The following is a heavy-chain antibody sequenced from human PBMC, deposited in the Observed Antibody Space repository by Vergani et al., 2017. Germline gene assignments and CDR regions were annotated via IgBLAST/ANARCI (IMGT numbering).Heavy chain of an antibody. D-gene: IGHD2-2*01. Sequence: EVQLVESGGGLVQPGGSLRLSCAASGFTFSSYSMNWVRQAPGKGLEWVSYISSSSSTIYYADSVKGRFTISRDNAKNSLYLQMNSLRDEDTAVYYCARDCRSDYFSSTSCYRDYFDYWGQGTLVTVSS. CDR1: GFTFSSYS. CDR3: ARDCRSDYFSSTSCYRDYFDY. V-gene: IGHV3-48*02. CDR2: ISSSSSTI. J-gene: IGHJ4*02.